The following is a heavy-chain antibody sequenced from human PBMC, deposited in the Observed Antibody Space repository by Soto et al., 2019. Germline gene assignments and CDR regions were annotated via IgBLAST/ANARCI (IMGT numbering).Heavy chain of an antibody. Sequence: EVQLVESGGDLVRPGGSLRLSCAASGFTVSSSYMSWVRQAPGKGLEWVSFIHSDNTFYADSVKGRFTISRDNFKNTVSLQMNSLRAEDTAVYHCATGMDNASYHLWGKGTLVSVYS. D-gene: IGHD3-16*02. V-gene: IGHV3-66*01. CDR1: GFTVSSSY. CDR2: IHSDNT. J-gene: IGHJ1*01. CDR3: ATGMDNASYHL.